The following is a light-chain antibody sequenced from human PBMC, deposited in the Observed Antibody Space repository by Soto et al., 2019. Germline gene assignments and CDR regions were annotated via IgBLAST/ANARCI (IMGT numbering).Light chain of an antibody. Sequence: DIQMTQSPSSLSASVGDRVTITCRASQSISNYLIWYQQKPGKAPKLLIYGASNSQSGVPSRFRGSGSGTDFTLTITSLQPEDFATYYCQQSYSTPLTFGGGTKVDSK. J-gene: IGKJ4*01. CDR3: QQSYSTPLT. CDR1: QSISNY. CDR2: GAS. V-gene: IGKV1-39*01.